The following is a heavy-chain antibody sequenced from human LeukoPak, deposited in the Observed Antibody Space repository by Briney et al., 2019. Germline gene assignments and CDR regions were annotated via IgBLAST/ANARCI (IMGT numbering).Heavy chain of an antibody. CDR3: ARDGESWVLYMDV. J-gene: IGHJ6*03. V-gene: IGHV3-21*01. D-gene: IGHD3-10*01. CDR2: ISSSSSYI. CDR1: GFTFSSYS. Sequence: GGSLRLSCAASGFTFSSYSMNWVRQAPGKGLEWGSSISSSSSYIYYADSVKGRFTISRDNAKNSLYLQMNSLRAEDTAVYYCARDGESWVLYMDVWGKGTTVTVSS.